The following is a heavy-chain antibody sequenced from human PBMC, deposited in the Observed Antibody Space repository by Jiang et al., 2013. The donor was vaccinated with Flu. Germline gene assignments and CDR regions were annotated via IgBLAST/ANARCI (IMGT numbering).Heavy chain of an antibody. CDR3: ARRAVAATSFGFDY. J-gene: IGHJ4*02. CDR1: GGAISIYY. Sequence: LLKPSETLSLTCTVSGGAISIYYWNWIRQSPGKGLEWIGYVYYSGSTYYNPSLKSRVTISIDTSKNQFSLKLSSVTAADTAVYYCARRAVAATSFGFDYWGQGTLVHRLL. CDR2: VYYSGST. V-gene: IGHV4-59*08. D-gene: IGHD6-19*01.